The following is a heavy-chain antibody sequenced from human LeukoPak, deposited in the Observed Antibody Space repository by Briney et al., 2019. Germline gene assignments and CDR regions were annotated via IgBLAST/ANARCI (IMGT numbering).Heavy chain of an antibody. D-gene: IGHD3-3*01. CDR2: INAGNGNT. Sequence: ASVKVSCKASGYSFTTYAIHWVRQAPGQRLEWMGWINAGNGNTKYSQKFQGRVTITRETSASTAYMELSSLRSEDTAVYYCARGRPYEGPFDNWGQGTLVTVSS. V-gene: IGHV1-3*01. J-gene: IGHJ4*02. CDR1: GYSFTTYA. CDR3: ARGRPYEGPFDN.